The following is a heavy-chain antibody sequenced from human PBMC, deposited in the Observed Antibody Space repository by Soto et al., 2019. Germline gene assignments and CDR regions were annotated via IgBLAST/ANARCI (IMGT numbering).Heavy chain of an antibody. CDR3: ARAHKPSSGWSRGGMDV. D-gene: IGHD6-19*01. CDR2: IWYDGSNK. V-gene: IGHV3-33*01. Sequence: QVQLVESGGGVVQPGRSLRLSCAASGFTFSSYGMHWVRQAPGKGLEWVAVIWYDGSNKYYADSVKGRFTISRDNSKNTQYLQMNSLRAEDTAVYYCARAHKPSSGWSRGGMDVWGQGTTVTVSS. J-gene: IGHJ6*02. CDR1: GFTFSSYG.